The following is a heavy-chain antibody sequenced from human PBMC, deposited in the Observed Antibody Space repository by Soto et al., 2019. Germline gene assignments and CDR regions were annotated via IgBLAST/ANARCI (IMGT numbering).Heavy chain of an antibody. Sequence: EVQLVESGGGLVQRGGSLRLSCAASGFTFSSHWRNWVRQAPGKGLEWVANINEDGSQKYYVDSVKGRFTISRDNAKNSMDLQMNSLRDEDTAVYYCATLPLAGTEDYWGQGILVTVSS. J-gene: IGHJ4*02. V-gene: IGHV3-7*01. CDR3: ATLPLAGTEDY. CDR2: INEDGSQK. CDR1: GFTFSSHW. D-gene: IGHD3-10*01.